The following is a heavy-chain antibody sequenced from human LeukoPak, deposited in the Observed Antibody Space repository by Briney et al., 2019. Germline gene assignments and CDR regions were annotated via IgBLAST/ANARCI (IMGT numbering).Heavy chain of an antibody. CDR1: GGSISSSSYY. CDR2: IYYSGST. CDR3: ARDATAVLLWGYYYYMDV. Sequence: KSSETLSLTCTVSGGSISSSSYYWGWIRQPPGKGLEWIGSIYYSGSTYYNPSLKSRVTISVDTSKNQFSLKLSSVTAADTAVYYCARDATAVLLWGYYYYMDVWGKGTTVTISS. V-gene: IGHV4-39*07. D-gene: IGHD2-21*01. J-gene: IGHJ6*03.